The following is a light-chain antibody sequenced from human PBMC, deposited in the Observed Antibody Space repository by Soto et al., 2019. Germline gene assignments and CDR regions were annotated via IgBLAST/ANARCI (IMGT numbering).Light chain of an antibody. CDR2: TVP. Sequence: IQMTQSPSSVSASVGDTVTLSCQTSHGVSGWLAWYQQKPGQAPTLLIYTVPHLQGGVPSRFSGRRSGTDFRLTINNLQPEDFATYLCQQGKTFPFTFGPGTKVEVK. CDR1: HGVSGW. V-gene: IGKV1-12*01. J-gene: IGKJ3*01. CDR3: QQGKTFPFT.